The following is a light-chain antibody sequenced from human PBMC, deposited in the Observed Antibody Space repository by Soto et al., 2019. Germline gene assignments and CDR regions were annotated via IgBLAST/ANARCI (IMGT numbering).Light chain of an antibody. J-gene: IGLJ2*01. CDR2: QDT. CDR1: KLGDKY. CDR3: QAWDNSPHVV. Sequence: SYELTQPPSVSVSPGQTASITCSGDKLGDKYACWYQQKPGQSPVLVIYQDTKRPSEIPERFSGSNSGNTATLTISGTQAMDEADYYCQAWDNSPHVVFGGGTKLTVL. V-gene: IGLV3-1*01.